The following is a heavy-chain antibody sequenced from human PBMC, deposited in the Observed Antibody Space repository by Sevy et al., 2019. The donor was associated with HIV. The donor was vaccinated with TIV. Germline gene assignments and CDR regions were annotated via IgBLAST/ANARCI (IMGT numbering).Heavy chain of an antibody. CDR3: AKDVVGGYYDSSGYSDH. Sequence: GGSLRLSCAASGFTFTEFVMSWVRQSPGKGLEWVSTINSGGGSTYYADSVKGRFTISRDNSKNTRDLQMNSLRAEDTAVYYCAKDVVGGYYDSSGYSDHWGQGTLVTVSS. J-gene: IGHJ4*02. V-gene: IGHV3-23*01. CDR2: INSGGGST. D-gene: IGHD3-22*01. CDR1: GFTFTEFV.